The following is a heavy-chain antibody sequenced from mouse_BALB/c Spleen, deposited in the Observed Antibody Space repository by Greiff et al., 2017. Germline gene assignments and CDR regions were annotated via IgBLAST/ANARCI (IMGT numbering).Heavy chain of an antibody. CDR2: INPSSGYT. Sequence: QVQLKESGAELARPGASVKMSCKASGYTFTSYTMHWVKQRPGQGLEWIGYINPSSGYTNYNQKFKDKATLTADKSSSTAYMQLSSLTSEDSAVYYCARSFDYDLAWFAYWGQGTLVTVSA. V-gene: IGHV1-4*01. J-gene: IGHJ3*01. CDR3: ARSFDYDLAWFAY. CDR1: GYTFTSYT. D-gene: IGHD2-4*01.